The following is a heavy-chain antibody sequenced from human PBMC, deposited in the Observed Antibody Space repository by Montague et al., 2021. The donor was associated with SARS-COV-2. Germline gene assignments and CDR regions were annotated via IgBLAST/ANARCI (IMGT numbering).Heavy chain of an antibody. CDR2: IYYSGNT. CDR3: AGLQGEGSLYGMDV. J-gene: IGHJ6*02. CDR1: GGSISSYN. V-gene: IGHV4-59*01. Sequence: SETLSLTCTVSGGSISSYNWSWIRQPPGKGLECIGYIYYSGNTNYNPSLKSRVTISVDASKSQFSLKLSSVTAADTAVNYCAGLQGEGSLYGMDVGGQGTRVTVSS.